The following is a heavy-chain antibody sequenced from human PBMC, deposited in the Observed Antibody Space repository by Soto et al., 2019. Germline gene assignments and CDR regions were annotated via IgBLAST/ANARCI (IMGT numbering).Heavy chain of an antibody. CDR2: IGAGGANI. V-gene: IGHV3-23*01. CDR1: GFTFISSA. D-gene: IGHD2-2*01. Sequence: EVHLLESGGALVQPGGSLRLSCAASGFTFISSAMNWVRQAPGKGLEWVSIIGAGGANIYYADSVKGRFTISRDDSKNTVYLQMNILRAEDTATYYCVFHFNNYQSYSWGQGTQVIVSS. J-gene: IGHJ4*02. CDR3: VFHFNNYQSYS.